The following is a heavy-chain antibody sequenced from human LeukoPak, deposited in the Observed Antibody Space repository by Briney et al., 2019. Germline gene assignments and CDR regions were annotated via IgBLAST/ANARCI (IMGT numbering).Heavy chain of an antibody. CDR2: IYTSGST. V-gene: IGHV4-4*07. Sequence: PSETLSLTCTVSGGSISSYYWSWIRQPAGKGLEWIGRIYTSGSTNYNPSLKSRVTMSVDTSKNQFSLKLSSVTAADTAVYYCARLSGIAVAGTSFHYYYYMDVWGKGTTVTVSS. CDR3: ARLSGIAVAGTSFHYYYYMDV. CDR1: GGSISSYY. D-gene: IGHD6-19*01. J-gene: IGHJ6*03.